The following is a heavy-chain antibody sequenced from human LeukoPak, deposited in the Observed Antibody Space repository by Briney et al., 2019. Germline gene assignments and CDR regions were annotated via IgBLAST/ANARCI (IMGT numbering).Heavy chain of an antibody. D-gene: IGHD3-10*01. Sequence: GSLRLSCAASGFTFSSYAMSWVRQAPGKGLEWVSAISGSGGRTYYADSVKGRFTISRDNSKNTLYLQMNSLRAEDTAVYNCAKGDFYGSGRDYYYYMDVWGKGTTATISS. CDR3: AKGDFYGSGRDYYYYMDV. CDR2: ISGSGGRT. V-gene: IGHV3-23*01. CDR1: GFTFSSYA. J-gene: IGHJ6*03.